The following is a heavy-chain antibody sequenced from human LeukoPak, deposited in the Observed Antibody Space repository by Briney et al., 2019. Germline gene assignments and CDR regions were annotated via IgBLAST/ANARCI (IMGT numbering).Heavy chain of an antibody. CDR1: GDSISGYY. D-gene: IGHD3-16*01. CDR2: VYHTGHT. Sequence: SETLSLTCTVSGDSISGYYWSWIRQPPGKGLEWIGYVYHTGHTHYSPSLTSRVTVSLDTSRNQVSLILSSVTAADTAVYYCARHRFGHLFDYWGQGTLVFVSS. V-gene: IGHV4-59*01. CDR3: ARHRFGHLFDY. J-gene: IGHJ4*02.